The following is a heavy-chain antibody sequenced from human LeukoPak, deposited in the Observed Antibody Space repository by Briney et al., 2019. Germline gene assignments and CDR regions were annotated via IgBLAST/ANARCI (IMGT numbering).Heavy chain of an antibody. J-gene: IGHJ4*02. CDR2: ISSSSSYI. Sequence: GGSLRLSCAASGFTFSSYSMNWVRQAPGKGLEWVSSISSSSSYIYYADSVKGRFTISRDNAKNSLYLQMNSLRAEDTALHHCARGDSSGWSPFDYWGQGTLVTVSS. CDR1: GFTFSSYS. D-gene: IGHD6-19*01. V-gene: IGHV3-21*04. CDR3: ARGDSSGWSPFDY.